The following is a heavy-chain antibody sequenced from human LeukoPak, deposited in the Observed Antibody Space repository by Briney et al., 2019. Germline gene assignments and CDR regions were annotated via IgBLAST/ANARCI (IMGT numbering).Heavy chain of an antibody. CDR2: INHSGST. V-gene: IGHV4-34*01. CDR1: GVSFSGYF. CDR3: ARADVDTAMAAVPLY. Sequence: SETLSLTCAVYGVSFSGYFWSWIRQPPGKGLEWIGEINHSGSTNYNPSLKSRVTISVDTSKNQFSLKLSSVTAADTAVYYFARADVDTAMAAVPLYWGQGTLVTVSS. J-gene: IGHJ4*02. D-gene: IGHD5-18*01.